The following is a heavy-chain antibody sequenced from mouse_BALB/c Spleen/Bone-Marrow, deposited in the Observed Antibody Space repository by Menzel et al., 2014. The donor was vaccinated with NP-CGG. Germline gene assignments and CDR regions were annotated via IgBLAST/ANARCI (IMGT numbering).Heavy chain of an antibody. D-gene: IGHD1-2*01. J-gene: IGHJ2*01. CDR1: GFTFNTYA. V-gene: IGHV10-1*02. Sequence: DVHLVESGGGLVQPVGSLKLSCVASGFTFNTYAMNWVRQAPGKGLEWVARIKTKSNDYGTFYADSVKDRFTISRDDSRNTLYLQMNNLKTEDTAMYYCVRATAYYFDYWGQGTTLTVSS. CDR2: IKTKSNDYGT. CDR3: VRATAYYFDY.